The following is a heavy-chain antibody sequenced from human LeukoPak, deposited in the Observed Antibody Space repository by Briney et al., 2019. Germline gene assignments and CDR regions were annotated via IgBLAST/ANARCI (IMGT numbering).Heavy chain of an antibody. CDR3: ARTIAARAGYYFDY. Sequence: ASVKVSCKASGYTFTSYYMHWVRQAPGQGLEWMGWINPNSGGTNYAQKFQGRVTMTRETSISTAYMELSRLRSDDTAVYYCARTIAARAGYYFDYWGQGTLVTVSS. V-gene: IGHV1-2*02. CDR2: INPNSGGT. D-gene: IGHD6-6*01. CDR1: GYTFTSYY. J-gene: IGHJ4*02.